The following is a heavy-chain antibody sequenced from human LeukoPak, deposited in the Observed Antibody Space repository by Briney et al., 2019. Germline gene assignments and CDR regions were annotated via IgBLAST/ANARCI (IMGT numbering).Heavy chain of an antibody. CDR1: GFTFSSYS. Sequence: GGSLRLSCAASGFTFSSYSMNWVRQAAGKGLEWVSSISSSSSYIYYADSVKGRFTISRDNAKNSLYLQMNSLRAEDTAVYYCARGSLRGIAAAGNRNYFDYWGQGTLVTVSS. J-gene: IGHJ4*02. CDR3: ARGSLRGIAAAGNRNYFDY. V-gene: IGHV3-21*01. D-gene: IGHD6-13*01. CDR2: ISSSSSYI.